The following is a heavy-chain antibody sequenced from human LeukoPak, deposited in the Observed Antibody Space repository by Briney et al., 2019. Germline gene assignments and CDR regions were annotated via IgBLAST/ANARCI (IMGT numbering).Heavy chain of an antibody. D-gene: IGHD6-13*01. CDR3: ARTAYSSSWYYYYYYMDV. Sequence: PSETLSLTCTVSGGSISSYYWSWIRQPAGKGLEWIGRIYTSGSTNYNPSLKSRVTMSVDTSKNQFSLKLSSVTAADTAVYYCARTAYSSSWYYYYYYMDVWGKGPRSPSP. CDR1: GGSISSYY. V-gene: IGHV4-4*07. J-gene: IGHJ6*03. CDR2: IYTSGST.